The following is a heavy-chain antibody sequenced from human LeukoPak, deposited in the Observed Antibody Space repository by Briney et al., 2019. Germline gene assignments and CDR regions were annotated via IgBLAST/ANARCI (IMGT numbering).Heavy chain of an antibody. V-gene: IGHV5-51*01. Sequence: GESLKISCKGSGYSFTTYWIGWVRQMPGKGLEWMGIIYPGDSDTRYSPSFQGQGTISADKSISTAYLQWNSLKASDTAIYYCTRSPDIDILTGYSRYYFDYWGQGTLVTVSS. CDR2: IYPGDSDT. CDR3: TRSPDIDILTGYSRYYFDY. J-gene: IGHJ4*02. D-gene: IGHD3-9*01. CDR1: GYSFTTYW.